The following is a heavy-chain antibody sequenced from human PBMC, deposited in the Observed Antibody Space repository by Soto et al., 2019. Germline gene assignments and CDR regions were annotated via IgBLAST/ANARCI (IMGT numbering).Heavy chain of an antibody. Sequence: SVKVSCKASGGTFSSYAVSWVRQAPGQGLEWMGGIIPIFGTANYAQKFQGRVTITADESTSTAYMELSSLRSEDTAVYYCARESGIAVAGDDYWGQGTLVTVSS. D-gene: IGHD6-19*01. CDR1: GGTFSSYA. CDR3: ARESGIAVAGDDY. V-gene: IGHV1-69*13. J-gene: IGHJ4*02. CDR2: IIPIFGTA.